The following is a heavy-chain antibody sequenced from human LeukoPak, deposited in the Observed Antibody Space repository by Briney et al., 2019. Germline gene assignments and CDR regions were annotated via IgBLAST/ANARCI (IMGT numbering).Heavy chain of an antibody. Sequence: GGSLRLSCAASGFTFSSYWMNWARQAPGKGLEWVASINHNGNVNYYVDSVKGRFTISRDNAKNSLYLQMSNLRAEDTAVYFCARGCGLDVWGQGATVTVSS. J-gene: IGHJ6*02. CDR3: ARGCGLDV. D-gene: IGHD2-8*01. V-gene: IGHV3-7*03. CDR2: INHNGNVN. CDR1: GFTFSSYW.